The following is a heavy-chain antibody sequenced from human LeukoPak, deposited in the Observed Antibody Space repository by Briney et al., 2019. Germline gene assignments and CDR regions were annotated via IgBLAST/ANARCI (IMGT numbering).Heavy chain of an antibody. Sequence: GGSLRLSCAASGFTFSSYAMSWVRQAPGKGLEWVSAISGSGGSTYYADSVKGRFTISRDNSKNTLYLQMNSLRAEDTAVYYCAKLGVAGIYYYYYYMGVWGKGTTVTISS. J-gene: IGHJ6*03. CDR1: GFTFSSYA. V-gene: IGHV3-23*01. D-gene: IGHD6-19*01. CDR2: ISGSGGST. CDR3: AKLGVAGIYYYYYYMGV.